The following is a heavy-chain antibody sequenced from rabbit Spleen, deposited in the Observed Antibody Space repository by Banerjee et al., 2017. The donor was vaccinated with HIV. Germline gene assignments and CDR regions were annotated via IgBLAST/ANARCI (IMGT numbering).Heavy chain of an antibody. CDR2: IYTGDGST. Sequence: QQQLEESGGGLVQPGGTLTLTCKAYGFSFSSGYMCWVRQAPGKGLEWIGCIYTGDGSTYYANWAKGRFTISKTSSTTVTLQMTSLTAADTATYFCARDTGTSFSSYGMALWGPGTLVTVS. J-gene: IGHJ6*01. CDR3: ARDTGTSFSSYGMAL. V-gene: IGHV1S45*01. D-gene: IGHD8-1*01. CDR1: GFSFSSGY.